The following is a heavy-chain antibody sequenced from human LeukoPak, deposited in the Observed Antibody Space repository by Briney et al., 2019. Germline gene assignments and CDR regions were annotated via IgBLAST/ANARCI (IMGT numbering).Heavy chain of an antibody. Sequence: GRSLRLSCATSGFTFSIYGMHWVRQAPGKGLEWLAVIAYDGSYEYYADSVKGRFSISRDDSKKTVYLQMNSLRPEDTALYYCAKDSILDHWGQGTLVTVSS. V-gene: IGHV3-30*18. CDR2: IAYDGSYE. CDR3: AKDSILDH. J-gene: IGHJ4*02. CDR1: GFTFSIYG.